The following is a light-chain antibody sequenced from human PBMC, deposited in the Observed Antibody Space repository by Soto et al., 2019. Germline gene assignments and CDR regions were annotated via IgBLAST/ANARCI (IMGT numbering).Light chain of an antibody. CDR2: AAS. CDR1: QSVSTY. CDR3: EQSYSTPLT. Sequence: DIQMTQSPPSLSASVGDRVTITCRASQSVSTYLHWYQHKPGTAPRLLIYAASHLEPGAPSRFSGSGSGTDFTLTISSLQVEDFATYSCEQSYSTPLTFGPG. V-gene: IGKV1-39*01. J-gene: IGKJ3*01.